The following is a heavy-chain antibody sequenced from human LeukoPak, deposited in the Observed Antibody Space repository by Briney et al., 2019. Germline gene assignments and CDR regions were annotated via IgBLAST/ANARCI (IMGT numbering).Heavy chain of an antibody. V-gene: IGHV3-33*01. J-gene: IGHJ4*02. CDR1: GFSFNGYG. D-gene: IGHD1-26*01. Sequence: PGTSLRLSCAPSGFSFNGYGMHWVRQAPGKGLEGVALLWYDASNEYSADSAKGRFTVSRDNSKNALYLQMNIVGAEDTAVYYCARASGTTPNCFDSWGQGTLVTVSS. CDR3: ARASGTTPNCFDS. CDR2: LWYDASNE.